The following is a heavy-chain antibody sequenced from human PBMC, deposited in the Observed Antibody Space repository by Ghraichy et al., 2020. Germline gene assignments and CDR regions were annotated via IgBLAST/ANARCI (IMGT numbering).Heavy chain of an antibody. Sequence: RGSLRLSCAASGFTFSRYGMHWVRQAPGKGLEWVAVTSYDGSNKYYADSVKGRFTISRDNSKNTLSLQMNSLRAEDTAVYYCAKERDSSGYYSFRGDYYGMDVWGQGTTVTVTS. V-gene: IGHV3-30*18. D-gene: IGHD3-22*01. CDR3: AKERDSSGYYSFRGDYYGMDV. CDR2: TSYDGSNK. CDR1: GFTFSRYG. J-gene: IGHJ6*02.